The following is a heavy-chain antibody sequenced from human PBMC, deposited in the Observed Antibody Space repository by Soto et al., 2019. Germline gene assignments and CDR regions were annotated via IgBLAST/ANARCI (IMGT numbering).Heavy chain of an antibody. Sequence: GGSLRLSCAASGLTFSRYWMHWVRQAPGKGLVLVSRINGDGSGIIYADSVKGRFTISRDNAKNTLFLQMNSLRADDTALYYCARGSLATFDLWGQGTMVTVSS. D-gene: IGHD5-12*01. CDR2: INGDGSGI. CDR3: ARGSLATFDL. J-gene: IGHJ3*01. CDR1: GLTFSRYW. V-gene: IGHV3-74*01.